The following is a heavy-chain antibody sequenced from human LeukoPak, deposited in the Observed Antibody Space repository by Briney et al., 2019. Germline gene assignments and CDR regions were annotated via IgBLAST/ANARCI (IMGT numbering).Heavy chain of an antibody. CDR3: AKESSDRGAHFDY. Sequence: PGGSLRLSCAASGFTFSSYGMHWVRQAPGKGLVWVSRINSDGSSTSYADSVKGRFTISRDNAKNTLYLQMNSLRAEDTALYYCAKESSDRGAHFDYWGQGTLVTVSS. J-gene: IGHJ4*02. CDR2: INSDGSST. CDR1: GFTFSSYG. V-gene: IGHV3-74*01. D-gene: IGHD3-10*01.